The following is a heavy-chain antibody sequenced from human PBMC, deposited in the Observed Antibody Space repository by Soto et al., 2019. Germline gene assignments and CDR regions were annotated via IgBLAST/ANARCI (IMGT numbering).Heavy chain of an antibody. CDR3: ARGYCSSIGCSHYFDY. CDR2: INPTTGDT. J-gene: IGHJ4*02. D-gene: IGHD2-2*01. V-gene: IGHV1-2*02. Sequence: ASVKVSCKASGYTFTGNYMHCVRQAPGQGLEWMALINPTTGDTKYAQKFQGRVTMTWDTAISTAYMELSRLRSDDTAIYFCARGYCSSIGCSHYFDYWGQGTLVTVSS. CDR1: GYTFTGNY.